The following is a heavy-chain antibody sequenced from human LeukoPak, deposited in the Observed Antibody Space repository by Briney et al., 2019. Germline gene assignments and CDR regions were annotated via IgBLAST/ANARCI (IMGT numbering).Heavy chain of an antibody. CDR1: GFTFDDYA. J-gene: IGHJ6*02. D-gene: IGHD6-13*01. CDR2: ISWNSSSI. Sequence: GRSLRLSCAASGFTFDDYAMHWVRQAPGKGLEWVSGISWNSSSIGYADSVKGRFTISRDNAKNSLYLQMNSLRAEDTALYYCAKDREAAAGRRGDYYYGMDVWGQGTTVTVSS. CDR3: AKDREAAAGRRGDYYYGMDV. V-gene: IGHV3-9*01.